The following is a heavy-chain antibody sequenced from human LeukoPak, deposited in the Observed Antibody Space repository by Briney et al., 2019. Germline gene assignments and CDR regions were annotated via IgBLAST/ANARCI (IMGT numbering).Heavy chain of an antibody. CDR2: ISAYNGNT. CDR3: ARSDGDYVGVHQAFDI. V-gene: IGHV1-18*01. Sequence: ASVKVSCKASGYTFTSYGISWVRQAPGQGLEWMGWISAYNGNTNYAQKLQGRVTMTTDTSTSTAYMELRSLRSDDTAVYYCARSDGDYVGVHQAFDIWGQGTMVTVSS. CDR1: GYTFTSYG. J-gene: IGHJ3*02. D-gene: IGHD4-17*01.